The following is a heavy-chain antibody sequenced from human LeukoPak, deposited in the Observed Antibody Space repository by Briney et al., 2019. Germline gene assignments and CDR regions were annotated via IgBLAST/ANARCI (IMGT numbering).Heavy chain of an antibody. CDR1: GGSIISYY. CDR3: ARVPVVPATLYYYYGMDV. V-gene: IGHV4-59*01. D-gene: IGHD2-2*01. Sequence: SAPLSLPCPAPGGSIISYYWSWIRQPPGKGLGWIGYIYYSGSTNYNPSLKSRVTISVDTSKNQFSLKLSSVTAADTAVYYCARVPVVPATLYYYYGMDVWGQGTTVTVSS. CDR2: IYYSGST. J-gene: IGHJ6*02.